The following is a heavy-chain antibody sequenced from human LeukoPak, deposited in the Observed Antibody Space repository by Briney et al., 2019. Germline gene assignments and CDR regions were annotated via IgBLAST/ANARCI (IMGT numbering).Heavy chain of an antibody. Sequence: SLRLSCAVSGFTFDHYAMHWVRQPPGKGLEWVSGITWNSGTKAYVDSVKGRFTISRDNAKNSLYLQMNSLSAEDTALYYCAKDISTPIAGNAFDMWGQGTMVTVSS. CDR2: ITWNSGTK. CDR1: GFTFDHYA. CDR3: AKDISTPIAGNAFDM. J-gene: IGHJ3*02. V-gene: IGHV3-9*01. D-gene: IGHD2-2*01.